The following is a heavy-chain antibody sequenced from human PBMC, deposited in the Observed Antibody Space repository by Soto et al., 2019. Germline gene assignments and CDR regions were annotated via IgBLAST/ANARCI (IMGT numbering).Heavy chain of an antibody. J-gene: IGHJ4*02. V-gene: IGHV1-2*02. CDR1: GYTFTDSH. D-gene: IGHD2-21*01. CDR3: ERDRPRYFTSSPEGAGL. CDR2: INPKTGDT. Sequence: ASVKVSCKASGYTFTDSHIHWVRQASGQGLEWLGWINPKTGDTNYPQKFQGRITMTRDTSMSTAYMELTNLTSDDTAVYYCERDRPRYFTSSPEGAGLWGQGTLVTVSS.